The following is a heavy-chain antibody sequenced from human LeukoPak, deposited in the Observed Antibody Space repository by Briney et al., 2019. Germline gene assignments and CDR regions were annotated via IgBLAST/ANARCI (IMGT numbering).Heavy chain of an antibody. Sequence: GRSLRLSCAASGFTFSSYWMNWVRQAPGKGLVWVSRINGDGSSTNYADSVKGRFAISRDNAKNTLYLQLNSLRAEDTAIYYCARSQGPYDYWGQGTLVTVSS. J-gene: IGHJ4*02. CDR3: ARSQGPYDY. V-gene: IGHV3-74*01. CDR1: GFTFSSYW. CDR2: INGDGSST.